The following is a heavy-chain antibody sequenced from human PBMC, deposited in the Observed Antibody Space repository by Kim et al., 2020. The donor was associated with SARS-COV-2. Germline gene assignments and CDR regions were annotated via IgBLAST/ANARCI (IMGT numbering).Heavy chain of an antibody. J-gene: IGHJ4*02. V-gene: IGHV1-69*13. CDR3: ARDGATGTSKAFDY. CDR1: RGTFSSYA. Sequence: SVKVSCKASRGTFSSYAISWVRQAPGQGLEWMGGIIPIFGTANYAQKFQGRVTITADESTSTAYMELSSLRSEDTAVYYCARDGATGTSKAFDYWGQGTLVTVSS. CDR2: IIPIFGTA. D-gene: IGHD1-1*01.